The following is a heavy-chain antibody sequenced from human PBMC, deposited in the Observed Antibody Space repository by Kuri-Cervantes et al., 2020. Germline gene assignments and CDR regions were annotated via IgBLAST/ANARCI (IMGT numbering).Heavy chain of an antibody. CDR2: IIPIFGTA. V-gene: IGHV1-69*05. CDR1: GGTFSNYA. J-gene: IGHJ6*02. Sequence: SVKVSCKASGGTFSNYAISWVRQAPGQGLEWMGGIIPIFGTANYAQKFQGRVTMTTDTSTSTAYMELRSLRSDDTAVYYCARDRPSSGEWFGDFIITYYYYGMDVWGQGTTVTVSS. D-gene: IGHD3-10*01. CDR3: ARDRPSSGEWFGDFIITYYYYGMDV.